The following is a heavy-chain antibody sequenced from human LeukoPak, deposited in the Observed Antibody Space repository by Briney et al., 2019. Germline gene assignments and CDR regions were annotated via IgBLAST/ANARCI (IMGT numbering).Heavy chain of an antibody. CDR2: IDSDGSST. J-gene: IGHJ5*02. CDR3: ARLGGSSPLDL. D-gene: IGHD6-6*01. Sequence: GGSLRLSCAASGFSFSSYWMHWVRQAPGKGLVWVSRIDSDGSSTAYADSVKGRFTISRDNGKNTLYLQMNSLRADDTAVYYCARLGGSSPLDLWGRGTLATVSS. V-gene: IGHV3-74*01. CDR1: GFSFSSYW.